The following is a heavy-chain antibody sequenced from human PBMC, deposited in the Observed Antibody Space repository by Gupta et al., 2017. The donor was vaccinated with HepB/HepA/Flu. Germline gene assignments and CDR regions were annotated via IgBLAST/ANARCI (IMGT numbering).Heavy chain of an antibody. Sequence: EVQLLESGGGLAQPGGSLRLSCAASGFTVIPYAMSWVRQAPGKGLEWVSAISGSGGSTYYADSVKGRFTISRDISKNTLSLQMNSLRAEDTAIYYCARVAPPNPEFWSGSFRPPDYWGQGTLVTVSS. CDR3: ARVAPPNPEFWSGSFRPPDY. J-gene: IGHJ4*02. D-gene: IGHD3-3*01. CDR2: ISGSGGST. CDR1: GFTVIPYA. V-gene: IGHV3-23*01.